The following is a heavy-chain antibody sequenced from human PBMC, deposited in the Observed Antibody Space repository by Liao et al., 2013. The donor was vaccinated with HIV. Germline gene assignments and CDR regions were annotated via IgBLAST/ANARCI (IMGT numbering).Heavy chain of an antibody. CDR2: IYYSGST. V-gene: IGHV4-59*06. CDR1: GASMSGYY. J-gene: IGHJ3*02. Sequence: QVQLQESGPGLLKPSETLSLSCNVSGASMSGYYLNWIRQPAGKGLEWIGRIYYSGSTYYNASLKSRVTISVDTSKNQFSLKLNSVTAADTAVYYCASFYYGSGNYRVNVFDIWGQGTMVTVSS. CDR3: ASFYYGSGNYRVNVFDI. D-gene: IGHD3-10*01.